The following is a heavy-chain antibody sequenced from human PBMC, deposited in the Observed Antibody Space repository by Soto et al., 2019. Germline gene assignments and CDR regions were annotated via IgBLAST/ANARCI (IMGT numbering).Heavy chain of an antibody. J-gene: IGHJ4*02. D-gene: IGHD1-26*01. V-gene: IGHV3-23*01. CDR2: ISGSGDGT. Sequence: EVQLLESGGGLVQPGWSLRLSCAASGFTFSSYAISWVRQAPGKGLGWVSAISGSGDGTYYADSVKGRFTISRDNSKNTLDLQMNSLGAEDTAVYYCAKEPSMVGASYCDCWGKGTLVTVSS. CDR3: AKEPSMVGASYCDC. CDR1: GFTFSSYA.